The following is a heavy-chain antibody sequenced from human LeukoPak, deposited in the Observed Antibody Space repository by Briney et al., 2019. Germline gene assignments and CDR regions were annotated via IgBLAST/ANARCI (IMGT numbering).Heavy chain of an antibody. Sequence: SETLSLTCTVSGGSITKHFWSWVRQPPGRGLEWIGYIYYTGSTDYNPSLKSRVTISVDTSKNQFSLKLSSVTAADTAVYYCARGRNPLVRGVIDYWGQGTLVTVSS. CDR1: GGSITKHF. D-gene: IGHD3-10*01. J-gene: IGHJ4*02. CDR2: IYYTGST. V-gene: IGHV4-59*11. CDR3: ARGRNPLVRGVIDY.